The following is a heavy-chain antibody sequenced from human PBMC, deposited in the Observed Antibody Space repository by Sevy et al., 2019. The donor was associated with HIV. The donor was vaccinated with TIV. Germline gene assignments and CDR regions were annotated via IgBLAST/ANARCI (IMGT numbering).Heavy chain of an antibody. D-gene: IGHD3-22*01. Sequence: ASVQVSCRVSGYTLTKLAMHWVGQAPGKGLEWMGSFDPEDVETIYEQKFQGSVMMTEVTSTDTAYMELGILRSEDTAVYYCATTKDYYESSGLPFDSWGQGTLVTVSS. V-gene: IGHV1-24*01. CDR3: ATTKDYYESSGLPFDS. CDR1: GYTLTKLA. J-gene: IGHJ4*02. CDR2: FDPEDVET.